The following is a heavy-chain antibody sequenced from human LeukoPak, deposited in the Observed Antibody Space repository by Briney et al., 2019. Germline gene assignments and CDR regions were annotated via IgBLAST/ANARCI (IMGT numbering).Heavy chain of an antibody. CDR3: ASSYYDYWSGYSYYFDY. CDR2: ISFHGTDS. J-gene: IGHJ4*02. D-gene: IGHD3-3*01. Sequence: GGSLRLSCAASGFTYISYAIHWVRQAPGKGLEWVAVISFHGTDSFYADSVKGRFTISRDNSKNSLYLQMNSLRAEDTAVYYCASSYYDYWSGYSYYFDYWGQGTLVTVSS. V-gene: IGHV3-30*04. CDR1: GFTYISYA.